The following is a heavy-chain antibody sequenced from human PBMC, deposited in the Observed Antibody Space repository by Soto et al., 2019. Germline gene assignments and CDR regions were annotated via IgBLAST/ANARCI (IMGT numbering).Heavy chain of an antibody. V-gene: IGHV3-23*01. CDR3: AKDTQRKIVARGYFDY. J-gene: IGHJ4*02. CDR2: ISGSGGST. D-gene: IGHD5-12*01. Sequence: GGSLRLSGAASGFTFSSYAMSWGRKAPGKGLEGVSAISGSGGSTYYADSVKGRFTISRDNSKNTLYLQRNSLRAEDTAVYYCAKDTQRKIVARGYFDYWGQGTLVTVSS. CDR1: GFTFSSYA.